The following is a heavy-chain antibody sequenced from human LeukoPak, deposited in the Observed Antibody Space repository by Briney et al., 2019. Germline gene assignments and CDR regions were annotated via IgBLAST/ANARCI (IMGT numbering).Heavy chain of an antibody. CDR1: GGTFSSYA. V-gene: IGHV1-69*04. CDR2: IIPILGIA. CDR3: ASGYKTVSVFDH. J-gene: IGHJ4*02. Sequence: EASVKVSCKASGGTFSSYAISWVRQAPGQGLEWMGRIIPILGIANYAQKFQGRVTMTRDTSTSTVYMELSSLRSEDTAVYYCASGYKTVSVFDHWGQGTLVTVSS. D-gene: IGHD5-24*01.